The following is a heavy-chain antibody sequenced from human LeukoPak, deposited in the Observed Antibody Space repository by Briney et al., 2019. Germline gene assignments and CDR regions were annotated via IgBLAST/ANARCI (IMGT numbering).Heavy chain of an antibody. J-gene: IGHJ4*02. CDR2: IYPGDSDT. D-gene: IGHD1-7*01. CDR3: ARQDWNYDGLFDY. V-gene: IGHV5-51*01. Sequence: GESLKISCKGSGYSFTSHWIGWVRQMPGKGLEWMGIIYPGDSDTRCSPSFQGQVTISADKSISTAYLQWSSLKASDTAMYYCARQDWNYDGLFDYWGQGTLVTVSS. CDR1: GYSFTSHW.